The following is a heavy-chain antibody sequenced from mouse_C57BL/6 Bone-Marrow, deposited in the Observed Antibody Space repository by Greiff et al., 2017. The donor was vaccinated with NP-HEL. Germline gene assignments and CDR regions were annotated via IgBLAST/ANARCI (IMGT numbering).Heavy chain of an antibody. V-gene: IGHV1-4*01. CDR1: GYTFTSYT. CDR2: INPSSGYT. D-gene: IGHD1-1*01. CDR3: ARYPSTVVVHWYFDV. Sequence: QVQLQQSGAELARPGASVKMSCKASGYTFTSYTMHWVKQRPGQGLEWIGYINPSSGYTKYNQKFKDKATLTADKSSRTAYMQLSSLTSEDSAVYDCARYPSTVVVHWYFDVWGTGTTVTVSS. J-gene: IGHJ1*03.